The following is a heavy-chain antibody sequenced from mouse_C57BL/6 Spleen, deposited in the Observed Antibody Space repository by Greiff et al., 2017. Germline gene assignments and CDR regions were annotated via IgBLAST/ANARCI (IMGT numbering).Heavy chain of an antibody. J-gene: IGHJ3*01. CDR3: ASDWDWFAY. Sequence: QVQLQQPGTELVKPGASVKLSCKASGYTFTSYWMHWVKQRPGQGLEWIGHIIPSNGGTNYHEKFKSKATLTVDKSSSTAYMKLSGLTSEDSAVYYCASDWDWFAYWGQGTLVTVSA. CDR2: IIPSNGGT. CDR1: GYTFTSYW. V-gene: IGHV1-53*01. D-gene: IGHD4-1*01.